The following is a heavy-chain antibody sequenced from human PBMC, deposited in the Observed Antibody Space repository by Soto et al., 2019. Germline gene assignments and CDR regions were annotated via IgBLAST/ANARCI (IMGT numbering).Heavy chain of an antibody. CDR1: GFTFDDYA. CDR3: ARGYCSSSSCFYYYYMDV. D-gene: IGHD2-2*01. V-gene: IGHV3-9*01. Sequence: EVQLVESWGGLVQPGRSLRLSCAASGFTFDDYAMHWVRHAPGKGLEWVSGISWNSGTIGYADSVKGRFTISRDNAKNSLYLQMNSLRSEDTALYYCARGYCSSSSCFYYYYMDVWGKGTTVTVSS. J-gene: IGHJ6*03. CDR2: ISWNSGTI.